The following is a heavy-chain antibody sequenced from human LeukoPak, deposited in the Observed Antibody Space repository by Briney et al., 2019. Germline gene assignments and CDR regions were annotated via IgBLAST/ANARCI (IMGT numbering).Heavy chain of an antibody. CDR1: GYTFTRYY. J-gene: IGHJ4*02. CDR2: INPSGGST. CDR3: ARGGIVVVPARPDYFDY. D-gene: IGHD2-2*01. Sequence: ASVKVSCKASGYTFTRYYMHWVRQAPGQGLEWMGIINPSGGSTSYAQKFQGRVTMTRDMSTSTVYMELSSLRAEDTAVYYCARGGIVVVPARPDYFDYWGQGTLVTVSS. V-gene: IGHV1-46*01.